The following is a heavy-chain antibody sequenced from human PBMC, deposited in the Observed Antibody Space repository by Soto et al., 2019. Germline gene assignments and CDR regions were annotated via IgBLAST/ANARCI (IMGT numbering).Heavy chain of an antibody. D-gene: IGHD6-19*01. V-gene: IGHV1-2*04. CDR2: INPNSGGT. Sequence: QVQLVQSGAEVKKPGASVKVSCKASGYTFTGYYMHWVRQAPGQGLEWMGWINPNSGGTNYAQKFQGWVTMTRDTSISTAYMELSRLRSDDTAVYYCARDWLKDSSGWYYFDYWGQGTLVTVSS. CDR1: GYTFTGYY. CDR3: ARDWLKDSSGWYYFDY. J-gene: IGHJ4*02.